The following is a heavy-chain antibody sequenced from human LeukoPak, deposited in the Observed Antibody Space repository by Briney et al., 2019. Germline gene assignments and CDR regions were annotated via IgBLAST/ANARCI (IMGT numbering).Heavy chain of an antibody. CDR1: GFTFSSYQ. CDR2: ISSGGSTI. D-gene: IGHD5-24*01. CDR3: ARGPPRAGRWLPFDY. J-gene: IGHJ4*02. V-gene: IGHV3-48*03. Sequence: GGSLRLSCAASGFTFSSYQMNWVRQASGKGLEWVSYISSGGSTIYYADSVKGRFTISRDNAKNSLYLQVNSLRAEDTAVYYCARGPPRAGRWLPFDYWGQGTLVTVSS.